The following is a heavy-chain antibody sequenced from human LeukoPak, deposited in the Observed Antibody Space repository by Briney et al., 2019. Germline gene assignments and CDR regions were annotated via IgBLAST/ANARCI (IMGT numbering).Heavy chain of an antibody. J-gene: IGHJ4*02. CDR3: ARERDGRFFDY. CDR2: INQDGSEK. V-gene: IGHV3-7*01. Sequence: PGGSLRLSCAVSGLRFGSFWMSWVRQAPGKGLEWVANINQDGSEKYFVDSVRGRFTISRDNSKNSLHLQMNTLRAEETAVYYCARERDGRFFDYWGQGTLVTVSS. D-gene: IGHD5-24*01. CDR1: GLRFGSFW.